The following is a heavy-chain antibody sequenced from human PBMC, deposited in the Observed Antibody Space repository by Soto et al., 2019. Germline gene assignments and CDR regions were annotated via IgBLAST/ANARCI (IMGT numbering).Heavy chain of an antibody. D-gene: IGHD3-10*01. V-gene: IGHV4-34*01. J-gene: IGHJ4*02. CDR3: ARGRGRGGGRLVYYFDY. CDR1: GGSFSGYY. CDR2: INHSGST. Sequence: QVQLQQWGAGLLKPSETLSLTCAVYGGSFSGYYWSWIRQPPGKGLEWIGEINHSGSTNYNPSLKSRVTISVXXSXNXXSLTLSSVTAADTAVYYCARGRGRGGGRLVYYFDYWGQGTLVTVSS.